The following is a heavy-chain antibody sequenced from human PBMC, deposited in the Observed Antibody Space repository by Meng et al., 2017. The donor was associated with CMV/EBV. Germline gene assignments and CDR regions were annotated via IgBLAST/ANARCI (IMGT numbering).Heavy chain of an antibody. Sequence: EVQLVESGVGLVKPGXFLRRSCAAFGFTFSNAWMSWVRQAPGKGPEWVGRIKSKTDGGTTDYAAPVKGRFTISRDDSKNTLYLQMNSLKTEDTAVYYCTTGYYGAAWDYWGQGTLVTVSS. J-gene: IGHJ4*02. D-gene: IGHD4-17*01. CDR3: TTGYYGAAWDY. CDR1: GFTFSNAW. V-gene: IGHV3-15*01. CDR2: IKSKTDGGTT.